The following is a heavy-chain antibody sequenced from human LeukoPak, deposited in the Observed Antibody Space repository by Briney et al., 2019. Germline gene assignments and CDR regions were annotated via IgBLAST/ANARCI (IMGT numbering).Heavy chain of an antibody. D-gene: IGHD3-22*01. V-gene: IGHV3-23*01. J-gene: IGHJ3*02. CDR2: ISGSGGST. Sequence: PGGSLRLSCAASGFTFSTYAMSWVRQAPGKGLEWVSAISGSGGSTYYADSVQGRFTISRDNSKNTLYLQMNSLRAEDTAVYYCARRNYNYDSSGYYSCPFDAFDIWGQGTMVTVSS. CDR3: ARRNYNYDSSGYYSCPFDAFDI. CDR1: GFTFSTYA.